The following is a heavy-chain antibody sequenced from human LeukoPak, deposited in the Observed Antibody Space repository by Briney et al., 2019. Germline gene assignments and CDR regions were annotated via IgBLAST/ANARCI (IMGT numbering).Heavy chain of an antibody. D-gene: IGHD4-17*01. CDR2: ISTDSIYI. CDR3: AREGSDYGIYYYYMDV. CDR1: GFTFSTYN. V-gene: IGHV3-21*01. J-gene: IGHJ6*03. Sequence: GGSLRLSCAASGFTFSTYNMNWVRQAPGKGLEWVSSISTDSIYIYYADSVQGRFTISRDNAKNSLYLQMNSLRDEDTAVYYCAREGSDYGIYYYYMDVWGKGTTVTVSS.